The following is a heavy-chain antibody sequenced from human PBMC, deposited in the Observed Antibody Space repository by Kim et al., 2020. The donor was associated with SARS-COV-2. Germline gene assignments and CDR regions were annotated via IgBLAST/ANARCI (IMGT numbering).Heavy chain of an antibody. V-gene: IGHV3-23*01. D-gene: IGHD3-10*01. CDR3: AKAGFPTMARGDAFDI. CDR2: ITGTGTGT. J-gene: IGHJ3*02. CDR1: GFTFSNYA. Sequence: GGSLRLSCAASGFTFSNYAMSWVRQAPGKGLEWVAAITGTGTGTYYADFVKGRCTISRDNSKNTLYLQVNSLSVDDTAMYYCAKAGFPTMARGDAFDIWGQGPMVTVSS.